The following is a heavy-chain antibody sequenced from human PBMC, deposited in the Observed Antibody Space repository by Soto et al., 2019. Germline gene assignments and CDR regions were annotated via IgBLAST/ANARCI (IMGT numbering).Heavy chain of an antibody. CDR2: IDWDDDK. V-gene: IGHV2-70*11. CDR3: ARIRESGYDFSYYFDY. CDR1: GFSLSTSGMC. Sequence: SGPTLVNPTQTLTLTCTFSGFSLSTSGMCVSWIRQPPGKALEWLARIDWDDDKYYSTSLKTRLTISKDTSKNQVVLTMTNMDPVDTATYYCARIRESGYDFSYYFDYWGQGTLVTVSS. J-gene: IGHJ4*02. D-gene: IGHD5-12*01.